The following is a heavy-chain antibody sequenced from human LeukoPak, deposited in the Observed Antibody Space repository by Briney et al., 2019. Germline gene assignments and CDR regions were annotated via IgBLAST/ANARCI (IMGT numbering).Heavy chain of an antibody. D-gene: IGHD6-13*01. CDR2: IYYSGST. J-gene: IGHJ5*02. CDR1: GGSISSYY. Sequence: SETLSLTCTVSGGSISSYYWSWIRQPPGKGLEWIGYIYYSGSTNYNPSLKSRVTISVDTSKNQFSLKLSSVTAADTAVYYCARRVRIAAAGTSHTWFDPCGQGTLVTVSS. V-gene: IGHV4-59*08. CDR3: ARRVRIAAAGTSHTWFDP.